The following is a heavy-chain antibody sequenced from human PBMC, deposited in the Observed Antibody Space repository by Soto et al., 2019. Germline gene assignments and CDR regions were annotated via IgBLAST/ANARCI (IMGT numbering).Heavy chain of an antibody. V-gene: IGHV4-59*01. CDR3: ARDNLPCSGGSCYYMNWFDP. CDR2: IYYSGST. J-gene: IGHJ5*02. D-gene: IGHD2-15*01. Sequence: PSETLSLTCTVSGGSISSYYWSWIRQPPGKGLEWIGYIYYSGSTNYNPSLKSRVTISVDTSKNQFSLKLSSVTAADTAVYYCARDNLPCSGGSCYYMNWFDPWGQGTLVTVSS. CDR1: GGSISSYY.